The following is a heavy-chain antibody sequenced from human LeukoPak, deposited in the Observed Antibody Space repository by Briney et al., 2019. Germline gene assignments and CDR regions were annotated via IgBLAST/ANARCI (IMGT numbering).Heavy chain of an antibody. D-gene: IGHD3-9*01. CDR1: GGTFSSYA. CDR3: ARVPSDYDILTGYYDE. CDR2: IIPIFGTA. J-gene: IGHJ4*02. V-gene: IGHV1-69*06. Sequence: GASVKVSCKASGGTFSSYAISWVRQAPGQGLEWMGGIIPIFGTANYAQKFQGRVTITADKSTSTAYMELSSLRSEDTAVYYCARVPSDYDILTGYYDEWGQGTLVTVSS.